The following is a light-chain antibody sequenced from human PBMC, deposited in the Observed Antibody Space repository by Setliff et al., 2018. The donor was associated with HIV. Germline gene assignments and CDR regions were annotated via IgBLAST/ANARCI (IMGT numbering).Light chain of an antibody. CDR2: YDS. V-gene: IGLV3-21*04. J-gene: IGLJ1*01. Sequence: SYELTQPPSVSVALGKTARITCGGNNIGSKSVHWHQQKPGQAPVLVIYYDSDRPSGIPERFSGSNSGNTATLTISRVEAGDEADYYCQVWDSSSDHYVFGTGTKVTVL. CDR3: QVWDSSSDHYV. CDR1: NIGSKS.